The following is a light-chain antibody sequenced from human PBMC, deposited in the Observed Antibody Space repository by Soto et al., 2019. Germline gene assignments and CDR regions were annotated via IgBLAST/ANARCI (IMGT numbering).Light chain of an antibody. V-gene: IGKV1-5*01. J-gene: IGKJ1*01. CDR3: QHLWT. Sequence: DIQMTQSASTLSASVGDRVTITCRATQSISSWLAWYQQKPGKAPKLLIYDASSLESGVPSRFSGSGSGTEFTLTISSLQPDDFATYYCQHLWTFGQGTKVEIK. CDR1: QSISSW. CDR2: DAS.